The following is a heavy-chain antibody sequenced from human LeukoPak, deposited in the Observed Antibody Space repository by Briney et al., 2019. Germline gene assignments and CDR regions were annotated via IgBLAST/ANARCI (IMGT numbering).Heavy chain of an antibody. CDR1: GYIFTTYD. CDR2: MNPNSGNA. Sequence: ASVKVSCKASGYIFTTYDIRWVRQATGQGLEWMGWMNPNSGNAGYAQKFQGRVTISRNTSISTAYMELSSLRSDDTAIYYCARRKSRGWFDPWGQGTLVTVSS. D-gene: IGHD3-10*01. V-gene: IGHV1-8*03. J-gene: IGHJ5*02. CDR3: ARRKSRGWFDP.